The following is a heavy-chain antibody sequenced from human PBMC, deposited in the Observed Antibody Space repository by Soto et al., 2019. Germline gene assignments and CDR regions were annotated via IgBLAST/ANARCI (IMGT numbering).Heavy chain of an antibody. Sequence: TSETLSLTCAVYGGSFSGYYWSWIRQPPGKGLEWIGEINHSGSTNYNPSLKSRVTISVDTSKNQFSLKLSSVTAADTAVYYCARVTAALYYYYYYGMDVWGQGTTVTVSS. D-gene: IGHD6-13*01. CDR2: INHSGST. V-gene: IGHV4-34*01. CDR1: GGSFSGYY. CDR3: ARVTAALYYYYYYGMDV. J-gene: IGHJ6*02.